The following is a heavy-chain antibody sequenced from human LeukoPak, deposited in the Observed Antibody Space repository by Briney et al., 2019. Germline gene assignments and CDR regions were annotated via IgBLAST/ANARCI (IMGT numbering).Heavy chain of an antibody. CDR1: GFTFSSYG. Sequence: GGSLRLSCAASGFTFSSYGMYWVRQAPGKGLEWVAVISYDGSNKYYADSVKGRFTISRDNSKNTLYLQMNSLRAEDTAVYYCAKPGYDSSGGFDYWGQGTLVTVSS. V-gene: IGHV3-30*18. CDR3: AKPGYDSSGGFDY. D-gene: IGHD3-22*01. J-gene: IGHJ4*02. CDR2: ISYDGSNK.